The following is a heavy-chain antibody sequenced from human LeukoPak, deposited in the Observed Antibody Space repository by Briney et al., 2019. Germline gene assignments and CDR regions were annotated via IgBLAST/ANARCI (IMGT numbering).Heavy chain of an antibody. Sequence: SGGSLRLSCAASGFTFSSYAMHWVRQAPGKGLEWVAVISYDGSNKYYADSVKGRFTISRDNSKNTLYLQMNSLRAEDTAVYYCAKGGSYYRTFDYWGQGTLVTVSS. D-gene: IGHD1-26*01. V-gene: IGHV3-30*04. J-gene: IGHJ4*02. CDR3: AKGGSYYRTFDY. CDR1: GFTFSSYA. CDR2: ISYDGSNK.